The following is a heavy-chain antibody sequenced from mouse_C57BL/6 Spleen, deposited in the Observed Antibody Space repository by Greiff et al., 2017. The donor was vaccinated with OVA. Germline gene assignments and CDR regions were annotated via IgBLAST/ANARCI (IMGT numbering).Heavy chain of an antibody. CDR2: IDPSDSET. D-gene: IGHD1-1*01. CDR3: ATYYYGSSLYAMDY. CDR1: GYTFTSYW. Sequence: VQLQQPGAELVRPGSSVKLSCKASGYTFTSYWMHWVKQRPIQGLEWIGNIDPSDSETHYNQKFKDKATLTVDKSSSTAYMQLSSLTSEDSAVYYCATYYYGSSLYAMDYWGQGTSVTVSS. V-gene: IGHV1-52*01. J-gene: IGHJ4*01.